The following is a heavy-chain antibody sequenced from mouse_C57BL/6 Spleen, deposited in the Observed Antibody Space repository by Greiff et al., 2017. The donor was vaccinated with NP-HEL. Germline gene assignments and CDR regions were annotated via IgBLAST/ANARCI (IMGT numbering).Heavy chain of an antibody. CDR3: ATSYDYGAPYYFDY. V-gene: IGHV1-80*01. J-gene: IGHJ2*01. Sequence: QVQLQQSGAELVKPGASVKISCKASGYAFSSYWMNWVKQRPGKGLEWIGQIYPGDGDTNHNGKFKGKATLTADKSSSTAYMQLSSLTSEDSAVYFCATSYDYGAPYYFDYWGQGTTLTVSS. CDR1: GYAFSSYW. D-gene: IGHD2-4*01. CDR2: IYPGDGDT.